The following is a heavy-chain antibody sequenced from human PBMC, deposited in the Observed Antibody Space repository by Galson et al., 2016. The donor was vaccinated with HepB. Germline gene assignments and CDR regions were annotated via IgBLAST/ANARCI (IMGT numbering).Heavy chain of an antibody. D-gene: IGHD4-17*01. CDR1: GFTFDDYG. CDR3: ARGMSHDYGVSADY. CDR2: INWNGGST. V-gene: IGHV3-20*04. Sequence: SLRLSCAASGFTFDDYGLSWVRQAPGKGLEWVSGINWNGGSTGYADSVKGRFTISRDNAKNSLYLQMNSLRAEDTALYYCARGMSHDYGVSADYWGQGTQVTVSS. J-gene: IGHJ4*02.